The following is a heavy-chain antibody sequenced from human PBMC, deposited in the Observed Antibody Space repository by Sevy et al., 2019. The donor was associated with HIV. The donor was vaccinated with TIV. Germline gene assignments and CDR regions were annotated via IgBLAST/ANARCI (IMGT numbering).Heavy chain of an antibody. J-gene: IGHJ4*02. CDR1: SGSINSNNW. D-gene: IGHD3-10*01. CDR2: IYHSGSI. Sequence: SETLSLTCAVSSGSINSNNWWSWVRQPPGKGLEWIGEIYHSGSINYNPSLKSRVTISVDKSKKQFSLKVNSVTAADRAVYYCASRLWFGELGGGYFDYWGQGTLVTVSS. V-gene: IGHV4-4*02. CDR3: ASRLWFGELGGGYFDY.